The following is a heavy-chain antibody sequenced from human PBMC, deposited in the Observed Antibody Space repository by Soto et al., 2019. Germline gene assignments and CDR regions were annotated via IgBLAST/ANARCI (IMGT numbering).Heavy chain of an antibody. J-gene: IGHJ4*02. CDR2: ISYDGSNK. CDR1: GFTFSSYG. CDR3: AKDDSSGGY. V-gene: IGHV3-30*18. D-gene: IGHD3-10*01. Sequence: QVQLVGSGGGVVQPGRSLRLSCAASGFTFSSYGMHWVRQAPGKGLEWVAVISYDGSNKYYADSVKGRFTISRDNSKNTLYLQMNSLRAEDTAVYYCAKDDSSGGYWGQGTLVTVSS.